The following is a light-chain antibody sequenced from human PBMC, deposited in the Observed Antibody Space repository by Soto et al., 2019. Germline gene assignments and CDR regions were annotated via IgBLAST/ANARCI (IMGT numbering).Light chain of an antibody. Sequence: EIVMTQSPATLSVSPGERATLYFSASQSVSSNLAWYQQKPGQAPRLLIYATSSRATGVPTRFSGSGSGTDFTLTISSLQSEDFAVYYCQQYNNWPPWTFGQGTKVDIK. CDR3: QQYNNWPPWT. CDR1: QSVSSN. CDR2: ATS. V-gene: IGKV3-15*01. J-gene: IGKJ1*01.